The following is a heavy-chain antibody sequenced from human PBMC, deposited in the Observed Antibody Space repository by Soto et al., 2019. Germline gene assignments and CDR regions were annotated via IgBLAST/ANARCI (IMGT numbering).Heavy chain of an antibody. CDR1: GDSFSRGTYS. CDR3: ATIYHVLLWFGELSSPRNWFDP. CDR2: IYYSGDS. D-gene: IGHD3-10*01. J-gene: IGHJ5*02. V-gene: IGHV4-39*01. Sequence: SETLSLTCTVSGDSFSRGTYSWAWIRQPPGRKLEWIGSIYYSGDSYYNPSLKSRVTLSVDTSKNQFSLRLTSVTAADTAVYYCATIYHVLLWFGELSSPRNWFDPWGPGTLVTVSS.